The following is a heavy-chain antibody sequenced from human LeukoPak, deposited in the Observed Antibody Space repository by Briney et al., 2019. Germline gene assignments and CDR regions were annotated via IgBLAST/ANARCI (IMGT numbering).Heavy chain of an antibody. Sequence: PSETLSLTCTVSGGSISSYYWSWIRQPAGKGLEWIGRIYTSGSTNYNPSLKSRVTMSVDTSKNQFSLKLSSVTAADTAVYYCARDPGRITMVRGVPALMSWFDPWGQGTLVTVSS. D-gene: IGHD3-10*01. J-gene: IGHJ5*02. CDR3: ARDPGRITMVRGVPALMSWFDP. V-gene: IGHV4-4*07. CDR2: IYTSGST. CDR1: GGSISSYY.